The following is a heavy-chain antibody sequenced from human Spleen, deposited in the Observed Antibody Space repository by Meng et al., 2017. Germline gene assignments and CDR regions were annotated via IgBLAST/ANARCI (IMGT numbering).Heavy chain of an antibody. Sequence: GSLRLSCTVSGGSISSYYWSWIRQPAGKGLEWIGRIYTSGSTNYNPSLKSRVTMSVDTSKNQFSLKLSSVTAADTAVYYCARDSRGAVVWFGELLGGMDVWGQGTTVTVSS. CDR2: IYTSGST. V-gene: IGHV4-4*07. CDR1: GGSISSYY. CDR3: ARDSRGAVVWFGELLGGMDV. J-gene: IGHJ6*02. D-gene: IGHD3-10*01.